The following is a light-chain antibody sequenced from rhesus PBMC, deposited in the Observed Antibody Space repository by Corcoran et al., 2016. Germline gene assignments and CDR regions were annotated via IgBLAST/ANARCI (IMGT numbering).Light chain of an antibody. CDR2: KES. CDR1: QDISSW. J-gene: IGKJ1*01. V-gene: IGKV1-18*01. CDR3: QQGYNTPRT. Sequence: DIQMTQSPSSLSASVGDKVTITCRASQDISSWLAWYQQQAGKAPKLLIYKESSLQSGVPSRFTGSGSGTDYTLTITGLQPEDFEIYYLQQGYNTPRTFGQGAKVEVK.